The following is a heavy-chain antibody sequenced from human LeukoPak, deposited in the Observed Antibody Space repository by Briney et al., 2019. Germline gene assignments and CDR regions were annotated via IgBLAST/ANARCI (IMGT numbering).Heavy chain of an antibody. CDR2: ISYRGST. CDR1: GGSISSDH. D-gene: IGHD3-16*02. V-gene: IGHV4-59*08. CDR3: ARVRGLGVITPYLDY. J-gene: IGHJ4*02. Sequence: SETLSLTCIVSGGSISSDHWSWTRQPPGKGLEWLGCISYRGSTHYNPSLKSRVTISVDTSKNHFSLNLISVTAADTAVYYCARVRGLGVITPYLDYWGQGTLVTVSS.